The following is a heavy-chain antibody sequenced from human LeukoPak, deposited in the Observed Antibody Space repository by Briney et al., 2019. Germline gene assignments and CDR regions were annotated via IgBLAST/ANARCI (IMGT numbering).Heavy chain of an antibody. CDR1: GGSISSYY. V-gene: IGHV4-59*01. J-gene: IGHJ3*02. CDR2: IYYSGST. CDR3: ARGGWGGSQQGAFDI. Sequence: PSETLSLTCTVSGGSISSYYWSWIRQPPGKGLEWIGYIYYSGSTNYNPSLKSRVTISVDTSKNQFSLKLSSVTAADTDVYYCARGGWGGSQQGAFDIWGQGTMVTVSS. D-gene: IGHD1-26*01.